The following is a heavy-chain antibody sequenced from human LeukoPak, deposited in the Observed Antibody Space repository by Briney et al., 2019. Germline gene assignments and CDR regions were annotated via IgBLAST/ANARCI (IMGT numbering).Heavy chain of an antibody. D-gene: IGHD3-16*01. CDR2: IYYSGST. CDR3: ARVSDMITFGGVFDY. Sequence: SETLSLTCIVSGGSISSSSYYWGWIRQPPGKGLEWIGSIYYSGSTYYNPSLKSRVTISVDTSKNQFSLKLSSVTAADTAVYYCARVSDMITFGGVFDYWGQGTLVTVSS. V-gene: IGHV4-39*07. CDR1: GGSISSSSYY. J-gene: IGHJ4*02.